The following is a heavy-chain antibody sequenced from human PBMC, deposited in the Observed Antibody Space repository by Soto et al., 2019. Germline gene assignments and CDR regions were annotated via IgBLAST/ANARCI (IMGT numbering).Heavy chain of an antibody. CDR2: IYYSGTT. D-gene: IGHD3-22*01. Sequence: SETLSLTCTVSSASISSSSYTWGWIRQPPGKGLEWIGSIYYSGTTYYNPSLNSRVTVSVDTSKNQFSLKVTSVTAADTAVYYCARDYYDSSDYTTNWFDPWGQGTLVTVSS. J-gene: IGHJ5*02. V-gene: IGHV4-39*01. CDR3: ARDYYDSSDYTTNWFDP. CDR1: SASISSSSYT.